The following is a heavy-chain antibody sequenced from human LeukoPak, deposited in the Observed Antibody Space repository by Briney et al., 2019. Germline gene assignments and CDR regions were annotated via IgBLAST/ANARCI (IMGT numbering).Heavy chain of an antibody. CDR2: ISGSGGST. J-gene: IGHJ4*02. V-gene: IGHV3-23*01. CDR3: AKRRDIVVVVAARDYFDY. CDR1: GFTFSSYA. D-gene: IGHD2-15*01. Sequence: GGSLRLSCAASGFTFSSYAMSWVRQAPGKGLERVSAISGSGGSTYYADSVKGRFTISRDNSKNTLYLQMNSLRAEDTAVYYCAKRRDIVVVVAARDYFDYWGQGTLVTVSS.